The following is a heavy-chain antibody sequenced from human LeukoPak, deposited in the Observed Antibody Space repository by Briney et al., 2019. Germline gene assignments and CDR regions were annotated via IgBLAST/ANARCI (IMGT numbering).Heavy chain of an antibody. CDR2: VNPNSGGT. CDR3: ARGSQKISGSYPLFYVY. V-gene: IGHV1-2*02. D-gene: IGHD1-26*01. J-gene: IGHJ4*02. CDR1: GYTFTGYY. Sequence: ASAKVSCKASGYTFTGYYMHWVRQAPGQGLEWMGWVNPNSGGTNYAQKFQGRVTMTRDTSISTAYMELSRLRSDDTAVYYCARGSQKISGSYPLFYVYWGQGTLVTASS.